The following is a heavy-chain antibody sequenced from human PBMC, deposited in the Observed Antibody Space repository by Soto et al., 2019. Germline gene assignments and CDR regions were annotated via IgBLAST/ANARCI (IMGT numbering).Heavy chain of an antibody. CDR3: AKDAWVLSSGSHDAFDI. V-gene: IGHV3-23*01. Sequence: GGSLSLSCAASGFTFSSYAMSWVRQAPGKGLEWVSAISGSGGSTYYADSVKGRFTISRDNSKNTLYLQMNSLRAEDTAVYYCAKDAWVLSSGSHDAFDIWGQGTMVTVSS. D-gene: IGHD3-3*01. J-gene: IGHJ3*02. CDR2: ISGSGGST. CDR1: GFTFSSYA.